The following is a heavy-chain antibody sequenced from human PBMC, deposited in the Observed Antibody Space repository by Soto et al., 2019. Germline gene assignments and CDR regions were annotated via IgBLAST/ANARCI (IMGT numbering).Heavy chain of an antibody. CDR1: GDSTSNNY. J-gene: IGHJ4*02. Sequence: QVQLQESGPGLVKPSETLSLTCSVSGDSTSNNYWSWIRQPPGKGLEWIGYISDSGSTSYSPSLKSRVTMSLDTSKNQLSLKVSSVTAADTAVYYCARGVYSSSWYVDYWGQGTLVTVSS. CDR3: ARGVYSSSWYVDY. CDR2: ISDSGST. D-gene: IGHD6-13*01. V-gene: IGHV4-59*01.